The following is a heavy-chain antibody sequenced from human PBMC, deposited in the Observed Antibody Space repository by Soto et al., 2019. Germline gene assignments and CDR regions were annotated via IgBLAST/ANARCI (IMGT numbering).Heavy chain of an antibody. CDR1: SFTFGDYA. V-gene: IGHV3-9*01. Sequence: EVQLVESGGGLVQPGRSLRLSCAASSFTFGDYAMHWVRQTPGKGLEWVSCIIWDSGKIVYVDSVEGRFTISGDNAKNSLFLQMNSLRPEDKAFYYCTKGYTTSGFAHFDYWGQGALVTVSS. D-gene: IGHD2-2*01. CDR2: IIWDSGKI. CDR3: TKGYTTSGFAHFDY. J-gene: IGHJ4*02.